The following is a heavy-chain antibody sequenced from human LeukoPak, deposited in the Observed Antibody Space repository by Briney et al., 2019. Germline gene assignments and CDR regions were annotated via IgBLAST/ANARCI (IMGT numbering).Heavy chain of an antibody. CDR2: ISYDGSNK. CDR1: GFTFSSYG. J-gene: IGHJ3*02. Sequence: PGGSLRLSCAAAGFTFSSYGMHWVRQAPGKGLEWVAVISYDGSNKYYADSVKGRFTISRDNSKNTLYLQMNSLRAEDTAVYYCARAKKDIVVVPAAILSFNLNAFDIWGQGTMVTVSS. D-gene: IGHD2-2*01. CDR3: ARAKKDIVVVPAAILSFNLNAFDI. V-gene: IGHV3-30*03.